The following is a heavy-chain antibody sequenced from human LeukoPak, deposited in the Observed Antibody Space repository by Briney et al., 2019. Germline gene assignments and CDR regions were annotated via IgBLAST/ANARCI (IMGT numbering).Heavy chain of an antibody. CDR2: IYYSGST. V-gene: IGHV4-39*01. CDR1: GGSISRNNYY. D-gene: IGHD5-24*01. CDR3: ARGGYNPFYFDY. Sequence: SETLSLTCTVSGGSISRNNYYWGWIRQPPGKGLEWIGSIYYSGSTYNNPSLKSRVTISVDTTKNQFSLKLSSVTAADTAVYYCARGGYNPFYFDYWGQGTLVTVSS. J-gene: IGHJ4*02.